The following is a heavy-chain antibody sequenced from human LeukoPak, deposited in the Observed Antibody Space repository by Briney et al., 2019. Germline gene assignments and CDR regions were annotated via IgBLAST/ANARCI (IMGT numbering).Heavy chain of an antibody. V-gene: IGHV4-61*01. D-gene: IGHD5-18*01. CDR2: IYYSAST. Sequence: SETLSLTCTVSGGSVSSGSYYWSWIRQPPGKGLEWIGYIYYSASTNYNPSLKSRVTISVDTSNNQFSLKLSSVTAADTAVYYCARGSRGYSYGWGKGPLVTVPS. CDR3: ARGSRGYSYG. J-gene: IGHJ4*02. CDR1: GGSVSSGSYY.